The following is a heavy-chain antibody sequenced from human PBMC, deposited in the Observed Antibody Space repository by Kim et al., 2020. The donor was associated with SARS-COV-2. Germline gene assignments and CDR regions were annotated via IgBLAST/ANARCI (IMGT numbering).Heavy chain of an antibody. J-gene: IGHJ4*02. V-gene: IGHV3-30*18. CDR2: ISYDGSNK. Sequence: GGSLRLSCAASGFTFSSYGMHWVRQAPGKGLEWVAVISYDGSNKYYADSVKGRFTISRDNSKNTLYLQMNSLRAEDTAVYYCANGAQWKTYYYGSGSPNFDYWGQGTLVTVSS. CDR1: GFTFSSYG. D-gene: IGHD3-10*01. CDR3: ANGAQWKTYYYGSGSPNFDY.